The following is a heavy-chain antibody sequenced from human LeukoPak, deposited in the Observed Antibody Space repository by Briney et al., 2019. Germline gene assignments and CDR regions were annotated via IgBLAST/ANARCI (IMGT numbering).Heavy chain of an antibody. J-gene: IGHJ4*02. CDR3: AREGLYSSSWYPGYFDY. D-gene: IGHD6-13*01. CDR1: GFTFSSYS. Sequence: GGSLRLSCAASGFTFSSYSMNWVRQAPGKGLEWVSYISSSSSTIYYADSVKGRFTISRGNAKNSLYLQMNSLRAEDTAVYYCAREGLYSSSWYPGYFDYWGQGTLVTVSS. V-gene: IGHV3-48*01. CDR2: ISSSSSTI.